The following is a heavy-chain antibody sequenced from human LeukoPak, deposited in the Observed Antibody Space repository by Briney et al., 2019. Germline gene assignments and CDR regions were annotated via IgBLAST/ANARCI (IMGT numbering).Heavy chain of an antibody. Sequence: GGSLRLSCAASGFTFSSYGMHWVRQAPGKGLEWVAVIWYDGSNKYYADSVKDRFTISRDNSKNTLYLQMNSLRAEDTAVYYCARVKEGYGDYVDYYYYGMDVWGQGTTVTVSS. V-gene: IGHV3-33*01. J-gene: IGHJ6*02. CDR3: ARVKEGYGDYVDYYYYGMDV. CDR1: GFTFSSYG. CDR2: IWYDGSNK. D-gene: IGHD4-17*01.